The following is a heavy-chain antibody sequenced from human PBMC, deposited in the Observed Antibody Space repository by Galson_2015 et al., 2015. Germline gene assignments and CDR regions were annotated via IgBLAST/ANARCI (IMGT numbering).Heavy chain of an antibody. CDR2: IKSKTDGGTT. CDR3: TTDSAYYGSGNGYYYGMVV. CDR1: GFTFSNAW. Sequence: SLRLSCAASGFTFSNAWMSWVRQAPGKGLEWVGRIKSKTDGGTTDYAAPVKGRFTISRDDSKNTLYLQMNSLKTEDTAVYYCTTDSAYYGSGNGYYYGMVVWGQGTTVTVSS. J-gene: IGHJ6*02. D-gene: IGHD3-10*01. V-gene: IGHV3-15*01.